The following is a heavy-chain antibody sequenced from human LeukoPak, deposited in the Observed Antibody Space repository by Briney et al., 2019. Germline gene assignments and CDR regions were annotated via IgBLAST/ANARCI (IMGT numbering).Heavy chain of an antibody. Sequence: GGSLRLSCAASGFTFSSYWMSWVRQAPGEGLEWAANIKQDGSEKYYVDSVKGRFTISRDNAKNSLYLQMNSLRAEDTAVYYCARYGSGSYPNWFDPWGQGTLVTVSS. D-gene: IGHD3-10*01. CDR3: ARYGSGSYPNWFDP. V-gene: IGHV3-7*01. CDR2: IKQDGSEK. J-gene: IGHJ5*02. CDR1: GFTFSSYW.